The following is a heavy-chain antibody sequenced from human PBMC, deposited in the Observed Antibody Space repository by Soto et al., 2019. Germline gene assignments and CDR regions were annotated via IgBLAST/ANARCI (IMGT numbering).Heavy chain of an antibody. J-gene: IGHJ4*02. D-gene: IGHD3-16*01. CDR2: IYYTGGG. CDR3: ARDPAGDYGF. Sequence: SETLSLTCTVSGDSITSYFWSWIRRPPGKGLEWIGYIYYTGGGIYNPSLRSRVAMSVDTSKSQISLKLNSVTAADTAIYYCARDPAGDYGFWGRGILVTVSS. V-gene: IGHV4-59*01. CDR1: GDSITSYF.